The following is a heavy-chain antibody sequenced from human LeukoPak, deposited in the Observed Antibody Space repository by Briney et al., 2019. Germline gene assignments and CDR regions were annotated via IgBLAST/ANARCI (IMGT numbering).Heavy chain of an antibody. Sequence: SETLSLTCAVSGGSISSSSYYWGWIRQPPGQGLEWIGTIYYSGSTYYNPSLKSRVTISVDTSRNQFSLKLSSVTAADTAVYYCARYVLSVAGTSLWGQGTLVTVSS. CDR1: GGSISSSSYY. V-gene: IGHV4-39*01. J-gene: IGHJ4*02. CDR2: IYYSGST. CDR3: ARYVLSVAGTSL. D-gene: IGHD6-19*01.